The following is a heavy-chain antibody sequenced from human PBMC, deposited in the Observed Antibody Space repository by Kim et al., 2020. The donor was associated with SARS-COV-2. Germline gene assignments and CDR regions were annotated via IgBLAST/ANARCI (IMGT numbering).Heavy chain of an antibody. CDR2: SNPNGGET. J-gene: IGHJ4*02. V-gene: IGHV1-2*02. CDR3: ARDSDPDY. CDR1: GYNFNDYY. Sequence: ASVKVSCKASGYNFNDYYIHWVRQAPGQGLEWMGWSNPNGGETNYAEKFHERVSMTRDTSINTAYVELYSLAFDDTAVYYCARDSDPDYWGQGTLVTVSS.